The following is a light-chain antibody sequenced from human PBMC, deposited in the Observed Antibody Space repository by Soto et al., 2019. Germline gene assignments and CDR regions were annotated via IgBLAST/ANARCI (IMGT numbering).Light chain of an antibody. CDR3: CSYAGNSRV. V-gene: IGLV2-23*01. CDR1: SSDVGSYNL. CDR2: EGS. Sequence: QSALTQPASVSGSPGQSITISCTGTSSDVGSYNLVSWYQQHPGKAPKLMIYEGSKRPSGVSNRFSGSKSGNTASLTISGLQAEDEADYCCCSYAGNSRVFGGGTKVTVL. J-gene: IGLJ2*01.